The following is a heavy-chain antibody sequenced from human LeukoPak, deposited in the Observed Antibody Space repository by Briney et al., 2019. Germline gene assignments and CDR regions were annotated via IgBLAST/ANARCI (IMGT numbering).Heavy chain of an antibody. CDR1: GFTFSSYA. J-gene: IGHJ4*02. V-gene: IGHV3-30*03. CDR3: AREGDSSGYLNYFDY. D-gene: IGHD3-22*01. CDR2: ISYDGSNK. Sequence: GGSLRLSCAASGFTFSSYAMSWVRQAPGKGLEWVAVISYDGSNKYYADSVKGRFTISRDNSKNTLYLQMNSLRAEDTAVYYCAREGDSSGYLNYFDYWGQGTLVTVSS.